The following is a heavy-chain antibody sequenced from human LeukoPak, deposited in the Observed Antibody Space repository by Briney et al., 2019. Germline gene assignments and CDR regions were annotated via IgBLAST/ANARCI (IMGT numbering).Heavy chain of an antibody. Sequence: GESLKISCKGSGYSFASYWIGWVRQMPGKGLEWMGIIYPGDSDTRYSPSFQGQVTISADKSISTAYLQWSSLKALDTAMYYCARQYYSDNRGMDVWGQGTTVTVSS. V-gene: IGHV5-51*01. CDR1: GYSFASYW. CDR3: ARQYYSDNRGMDV. CDR2: IYPGDSDT. D-gene: IGHD3-22*01. J-gene: IGHJ6*02.